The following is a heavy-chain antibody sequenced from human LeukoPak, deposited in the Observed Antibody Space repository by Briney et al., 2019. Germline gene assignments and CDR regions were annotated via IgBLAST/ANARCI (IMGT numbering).Heavy chain of an antibody. Sequence: GGSLRLSCAASGFTFSSYAMHWVRQAPGKGLEWVAVISYDGSNKYYADSVKGRFTISRDNSKNTLYLQMNSLRAEDTAVYYCARAYSYYDILTDGYYFDYWGQGTLVTVSS. CDR1: GFTFSSYA. CDR3: ARAYSYYDILTDGYYFDY. J-gene: IGHJ4*02. CDR2: ISYDGSNK. V-gene: IGHV3-30-3*01. D-gene: IGHD3-9*01.